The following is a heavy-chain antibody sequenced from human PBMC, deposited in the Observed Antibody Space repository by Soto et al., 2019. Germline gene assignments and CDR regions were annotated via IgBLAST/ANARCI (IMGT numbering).Heavy chain of an antibody. CDR1: GFTFSTHA. J-gene: IGHJ5*02. CDR2: VSFDGSNK. V-gene: IGHV3-30-3*01. D-gene: IGHD6-13*01. CDR3: ARDQTGITTAGGGRIDR. Sequence: QVQLVASGGGVVQPGRSLRLSCAASGFTFSTHAMHWVRQAPGKGLECVAIVSFDGSNKYYADSVKGRFTISRDNSKNTLYLQMSGLTPEDTAFYYCARDQTGITTAGGGRIDRWGQGTLVTVSS.